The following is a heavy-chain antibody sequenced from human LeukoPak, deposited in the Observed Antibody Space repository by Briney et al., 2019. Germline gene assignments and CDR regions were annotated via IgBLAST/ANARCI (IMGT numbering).Heavy chain of an antibody. J-gene: IGHJ4*02. Sequence: SETLSLTCAVYGGSFSGYYWSWIRQPPGKGLEWIGEINHSGSTNYNPSLKSRVTISVDTSKNQFSLKLSSVTAADTAVYYCARDALRDYGDYEGGVNYFDYWGQGTLVTVSS. CDR3: ARDALRDYGDYEGGVNYFDY. D-gene: IGHD4-17*01. V-gene: IGHV4-34*01. CDR1: GGSFSGYY. CDR2: INHSGST.